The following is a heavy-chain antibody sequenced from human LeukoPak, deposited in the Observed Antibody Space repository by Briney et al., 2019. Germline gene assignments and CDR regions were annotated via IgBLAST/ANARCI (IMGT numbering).Heavy chain of an antibody. CDR3: AREPADYSGYDGDY. Sequence: GGSLRLSCGASGFTFSNYWMSWVRQAPGKGLEWVINISQDGSGKNYADSVEGRFTISRDNAKNSLYLQMNSLRAEDTAVYYCAREPADYSGYDGDYWGQGTLVTVSS. D-gene: IGHD5-12*01. CDR1: GFTFSNYW. V-gene: IGHV3-7*01. J-gene: IGHJ4*02. CDR2: ISQDGSGK.